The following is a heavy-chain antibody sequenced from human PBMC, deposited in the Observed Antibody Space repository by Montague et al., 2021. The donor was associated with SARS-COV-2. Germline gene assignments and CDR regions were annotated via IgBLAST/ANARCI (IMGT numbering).Heavy chain of an antibody. V-gene: IGHV3-48*03. CDR1: GFIFSSYE. D-gene: IGHD3-22*01. CDR3: ARAGEDYYYDSSGFLY. J-gene: IGHJ4*02. CDR2: ISNSGDTK. Sequence: SLRLSCAASGFIFSSYEMNWVRQAPGKGLEWVSYISNSGDTKYYADSVKGRFTISRDNAKNSLYLQMSSLRAEDTAVYHCARAGEDYYYDSSGFLYWGQGILVTVSS.